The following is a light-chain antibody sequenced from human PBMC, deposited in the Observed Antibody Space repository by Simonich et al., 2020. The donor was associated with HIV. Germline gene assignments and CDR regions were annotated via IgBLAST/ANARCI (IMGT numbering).Light chain of an antibody. CDR2: WAS. CDR1: QSVLYSSNNKNY. CDR3: QQSYSTPYT. Sequence: DIVMTQSPDSLAVSLGERATINCKSSQSVLYSSNNKNYLAWYQQKPGQPPKLLIYWASTREAGGPDRFSGSGSGTDFTLTISSLQAEDVAVYYCQQSYSTPYTFGQGTKLEIK. J-gene: IGKJ2*01. V-gene: IGKV4-1*01.